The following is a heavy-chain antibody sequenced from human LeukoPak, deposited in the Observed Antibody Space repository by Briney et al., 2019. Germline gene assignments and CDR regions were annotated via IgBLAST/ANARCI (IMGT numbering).Heavy chain of an antibody. CDR3: AKVSWESTNQDFDC. D-gene: IGHD5/OR15-5a*01. CDR1: GFTFSSHP. J-gene: IGHJ4*02. Sequence: GGSLRLSCTPSGFTFSSHPMRWVRQAPGEGLEWVSGISGNGAGTYYGDSVKGRFTISRDNSKNTLYLQMDSLRAEDTAGYYCAKVSWESTNQDFDCWGQGTLVTVSS. V-gene: IGHV3-23*02. CDR2: ISGNGAGT.